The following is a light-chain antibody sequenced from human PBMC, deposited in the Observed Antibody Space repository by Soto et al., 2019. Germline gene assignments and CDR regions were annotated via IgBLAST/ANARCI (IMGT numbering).Light chain of an antibody. J-gene: IGKJ4*01. CDR1: QSVSRK. Sequence: EIVMTQSPATLSVSPGERATLSCRASQSVSRKLAWYEQKPGRAPRLLIYRASIRATGIPARFTGSGSGKEYTLTISSLQSEDFASYYCKQYNDWSPFTFGGGTQVEIK. CDR2: RAS. CDR3: KQYNDWSPFT. V-gene: IGKV3-15*01.